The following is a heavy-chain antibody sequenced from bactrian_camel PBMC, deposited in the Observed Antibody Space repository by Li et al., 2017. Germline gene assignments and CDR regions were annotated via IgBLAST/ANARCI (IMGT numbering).Heavy chain of an antibody. Sequence: DVQLVESGGGLVQPGGSLRLSCAASGFTFSNYPMSWVRQAPGKGLEWVSAINLSGKNTYYAHSVKGRFTISRDNTKNTLYLQMTSLETEDTAVYYCAAQCRRYFGSGDYQTNRYWGQGTQVTVS. CDR1: GFTFSNYP. CDR3: AAQCRRYFGSGDYQTNRY. D-gene: IGHD4*01. J-gene: IGHJ4*01. CDR2: INLSGKNT. V-gene: IGHV3S31*01.